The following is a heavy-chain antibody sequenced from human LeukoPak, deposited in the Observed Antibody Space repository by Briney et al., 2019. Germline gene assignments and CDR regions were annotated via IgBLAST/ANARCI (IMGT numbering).Heavy chain of an antibody. CDR2: INWSGGST. J-gene: IGHJ4*02. CDR3: ARAPITSPFYFDY. CDR1: GFSFSGYA. D-gene: IGHD2-2*01. V-gene: IGHV3-20*04. Sequence: GGSLRLSCAASGFSFSGYAMYWVRQAPGKGLEWVSGINWSGGSTGYADPLRGRFTISRDNAKNSLYLQMDSLRAEDTALYYCARAPITSPFYFDYWGQGTLVTVSS.